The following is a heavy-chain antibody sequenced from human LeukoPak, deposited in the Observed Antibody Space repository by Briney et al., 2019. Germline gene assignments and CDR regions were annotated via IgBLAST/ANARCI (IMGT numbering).Heavy chain of an antibody. CDR3: ASLNLIYGSGSYSPMGGFDD. J-gene: IGHJ4*02. CDR1: GGTFSSYA. Sequence: SVKVSCKASGGTFSSYAISWVRQAPGQGLEWMGGIIPIFGTANYAQKFQGRVTITADESTSTAYMELSSLRSEDTAVYYCASLNLIYGSGSYSPMGGFDDWGQGTLVTVSS. CDR2: IIPIFGTA. D-gene: IGHD3-10*01. V-gene: IGHV1-69*13.